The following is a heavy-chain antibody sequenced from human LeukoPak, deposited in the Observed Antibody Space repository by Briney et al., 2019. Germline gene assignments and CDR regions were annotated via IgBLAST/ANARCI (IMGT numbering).Heavy chain of an antibody. V-gene: IGHV3-23*01. CDR1: GFTVIDYA. CDR2: ISASGVMT. Sequence: PGGSLRLSCAASGFTVIDYAMTWVRQAPGKGLEWVSSISASGVMTYYADSVKGRFTVSRDNSKNNLYLQVQSLTAKDTAVYYCAKDRSIGTYYTFDSWGQGTLVTVSS. D-gene: IGHD1-26*01. J-gene: IGHJ4*02. CDR3: AKDRSIGTYYTFDS.